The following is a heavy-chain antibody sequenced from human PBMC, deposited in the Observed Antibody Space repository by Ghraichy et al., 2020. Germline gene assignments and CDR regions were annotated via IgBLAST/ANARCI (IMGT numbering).Heavy chain of an antibody. V-gene: IGHV3-21*01. CDR1: GFTYSSYS. J-gene: IGHJ6*02. CDR3: AVSGITSYYYYGMDV. D-gene: IGHD3-16*01. Sequence: GGSLRLSCAASGFTYSSYSMNWVRQAPGKGLEWVSSISSSSSYIYYADSVKGRFTISRDNAKNSLYLQMNSLRAEDTAVYYCAVSGITSYYYYGMDVWGQGTTVTVSS. CDR2: ISSSSSYI.